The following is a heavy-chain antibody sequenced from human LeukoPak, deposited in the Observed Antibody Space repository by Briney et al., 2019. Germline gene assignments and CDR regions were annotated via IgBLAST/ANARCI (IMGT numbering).Heavy chain of an antibody. Sequence: GGSLRLSCAASGFTFSNFWMSWVRQAPGKGLEWVAIINPDGSTTGYVDSVKGRFTISRDNAKDSLCLQLNSLRAEDTAVYYCVRDPGWGAFDIWGQGTMVTVSS. CDR3: VRDPGWGAFDI. CDR1: GFTFSNFW. V-gene: IGHV3-7*01. D-gene: IGHD3-16*01. J-gene: IGHJ3*02. CDR2: INPDGSTT.